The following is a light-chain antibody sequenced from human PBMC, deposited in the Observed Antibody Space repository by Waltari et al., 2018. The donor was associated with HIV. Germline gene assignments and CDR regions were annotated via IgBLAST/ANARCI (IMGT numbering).Light chain of an antibody. V-gene: IGLV2-23*02. CDR3: CSYAGSSTHV. CDR2: EVS. CDR1: SSAVGNYNF. Sequence: QSALTQPASVSGSPGPSITISCTGTSSAVGNYNFVSWYQQHPGKAPKPVIYEVSKRPSGVSNRSSGSKSGNTASLTIYGLQAECEADYYCCSYAGSSTHVFGTGTKVTVL. J-gene: IGLJ1*01.